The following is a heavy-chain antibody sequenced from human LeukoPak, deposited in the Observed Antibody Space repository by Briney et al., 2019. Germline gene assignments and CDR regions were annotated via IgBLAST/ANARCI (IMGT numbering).Heavy chain of an antibody. V-gene: IGHV3-30*02. J-gene: IGHJ6*02. CDR1: GFTFSSYG. Sequence: PGGSLRLSCAASGFTFSSYGMHWVRQAPGKGLEWVAFIRYDGSNKYYADSVKGRFTISRDNSKNTLYLQVNSLRAEDTAVYYCANCLATPSVESYYNVGGYYYYGMDVWGQGTTVTVSS. CDR3: ANCLATPSVESYYNVGGYYYYGMDV. D-gene: IGHD3-10*01. CDR2: IRYDGSNK.